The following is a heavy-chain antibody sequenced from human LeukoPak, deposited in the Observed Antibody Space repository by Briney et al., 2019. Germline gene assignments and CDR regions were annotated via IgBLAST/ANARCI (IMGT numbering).Heavy chain of an antibody. D-gene: IGHD5-18*01. CDR3: TRGRGYSYGWIGEKLLDY. J-gene: IGHJ4*02. Sequence: GGSLRLSCAASGFTFSKHWMHWVRQAPGKGLVWVSRINSDGSSTTYADSVKGRFAISRDNAKNTLYLQMNSLKTEDTAVYYCTRGRGYSYGWIGEKLLDYWGQGTLVTVSS. V-gene: IGHV3-74*01. CDR2: INSDGSST. CDR1: GFTFSKHW.